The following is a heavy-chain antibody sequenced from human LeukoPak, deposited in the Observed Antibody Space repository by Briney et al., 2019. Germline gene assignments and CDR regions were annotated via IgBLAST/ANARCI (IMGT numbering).Heavy chain of an antibody. CDR3: ALLGYCSSTSCHPSYYYGMDV. Sequence: GGSLRLSCAASGFTFSSYGMHWVRQAPGKGLEWVAVISYDGSNKYYADSVKGRFTISRDNSKNTLYLQMNSLRAEDTAVYYCALLGYCSSTSCHPSYYYGMDVWGQGTTVTVS. V-gene: IGHV3-30*03. J-gene: IGHJ6*02. CDR1: GFTFSSYG. CDR2: ISYDGSNK. D-gene: IGHD2-2*01.